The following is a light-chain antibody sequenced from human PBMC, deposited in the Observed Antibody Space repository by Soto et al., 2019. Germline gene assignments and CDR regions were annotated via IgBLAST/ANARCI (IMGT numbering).Light chain of an antibody. CDR2: EVN. V-gene: IGLV2-8*01. J-gene: IGLJ2*01. CDR3: SSFGGSNDVL. Sequence: QSALTQPASVSGSPGQSITISCTGTSSDVGNYDYVSWYQHHPGKVPRLIIYEVNRRPSGVPDRFSGSKSGNTASLTVSGLQDEDEADYYCSSFGGSNDVLFGGGTKLTVL. CDR1: SSDVGNYDY.